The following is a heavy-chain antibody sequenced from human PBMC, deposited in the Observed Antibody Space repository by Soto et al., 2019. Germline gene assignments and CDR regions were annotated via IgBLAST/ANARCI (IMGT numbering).Heavy chain of an antibody. CDR1: GFTFSSYG. D-gene: IGHD6-13*01. Sequence: PGGSLRLSCAASGFTFSSYGMHWVRQAPGKGLEWVAVISYDGSNKYYADSVKGRFTISRDNSKNTLYLQMNSLRAEDTAVYYCANMYSSSYEAFDIWGQGTMVTVSS. J-gene: IGHJ3*02. CDR2: ISYDGSNK. V-gene: IGHV3-30*18. CDR3: ANMYSSSYEAFDI.